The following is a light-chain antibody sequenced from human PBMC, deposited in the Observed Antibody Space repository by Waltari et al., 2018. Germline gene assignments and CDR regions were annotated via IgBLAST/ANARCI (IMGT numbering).Light chain of an antibody. CDR3: QQYNRWPPIT. CDR2: DAS. V-gene: IGKV3-15*01. CDR1: QSVSSN. J-gene: IGKJ5*01. Sequence: VVLTQSPATLSVSPGATAIISCRASQSVSSNLAWYPQKPGQAPRLLIYDASTRATSIPAKFRGSGSGTEFTLTINSLQSEDSATYYCQQYNRWPPITFGQGTRLEIK.